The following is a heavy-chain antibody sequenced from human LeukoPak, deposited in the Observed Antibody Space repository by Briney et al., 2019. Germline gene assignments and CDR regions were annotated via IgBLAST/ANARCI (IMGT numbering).Heavy chain of an antibody. D-gene: IGHD5-18*01. CDR1: GYSISSGFY. Sequence: PSETLSLTYAVSGYSISSGFYWGWIRQPPGKGLGWIGSIFHSGNTYYNPSLKSRVTISVDTSKNQFSLKLSSVTAADTAVYYCARLYGNNYVAYWGQGTLVTVSS. J-gene: IGHJ4*02. CDR3: ARLYGNNYVAY. V-gene: IGHV4-38-2*01. CDR2: IFHSGNT.